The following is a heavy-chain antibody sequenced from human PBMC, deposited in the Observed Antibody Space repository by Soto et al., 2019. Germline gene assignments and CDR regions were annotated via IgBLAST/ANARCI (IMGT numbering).Heavy chain of an antibody. CDR3: ARRDSGGYPSIDH. D-gene: IGHD2-15*01. J-gene: IGHJ4*02. V-gene: IGHV4-39*01. CDR1: GGSISSSSYY. Sequence: PSETLSLTCTVSGGSISSSSYYWGWIRQPPGKGLEWIGSIYYGGTTYYNPSLKSRVTISVDTSKNQFSLKLTSVTAADTAVYYCARRDSGGYPSIDHWGQGTLVTVSS. CDR2: IYYGGTT.